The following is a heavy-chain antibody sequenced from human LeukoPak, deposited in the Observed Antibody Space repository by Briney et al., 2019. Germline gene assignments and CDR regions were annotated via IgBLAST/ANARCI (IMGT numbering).Heavy chain of an antibody. CDR1: GFTFSSYS. CDR2: ISSSSSTI. J-gene: IGHJ3*02. D-gene: IGHD3-22*01. V-gene: IGHV3-48*04. Sequence: GGSLRLSCAASGFTFSSYSTNWVRQAPGKGLEWVSYISSSSSTIYYADSVKGRFTISRDNAKNSLHLQMNSLRAEDTAVYYCARDTRSYYDSSGYPDAFDIWGQGTMVTVSS. CDR3: ARDTRSYYDSSGYPDAFDI.